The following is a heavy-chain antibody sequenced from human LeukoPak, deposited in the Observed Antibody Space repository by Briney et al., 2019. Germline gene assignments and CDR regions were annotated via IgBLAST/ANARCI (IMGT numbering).Heavy chain of an antibody. Sequence: GGSLRLSCAASGFTFSSYWMRWVRQAPGKGLEWVANIKQDGSEKYYVDSVKGRFTISRDNAKNSLYLQMNSLRAEDTAVYYCASKDYYGSGSSDYWGQGTLVTVSS. V-gene: IGHV3-7*01. CDR1: GFTFSSYW. CDR3: ASKDYYGSGSSDY. D-gene: IGHD3-10*01. CDR2: IKQDGSEK. J-gene: IGHJ4*02.